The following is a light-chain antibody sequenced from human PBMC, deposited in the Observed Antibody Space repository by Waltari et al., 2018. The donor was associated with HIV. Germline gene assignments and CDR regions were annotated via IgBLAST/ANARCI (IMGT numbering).Light chain of an antibody. CDR3: NSRDSSGNHWV. Sequence: SSELTQDPAVSVALGQTVRITCQGDSLRNYYASWYQQKPGQAPVVVIYGKNNRPSGIPDRFSGSSSGTTASLTITGAQAEDEADYYWNSRDSSGNHWVFGGGTNLTVL. V-gene: IGLV3-19*01. J-gene: IGLJ3*02. CDR2: GKN. CDR1: SLRNYY.